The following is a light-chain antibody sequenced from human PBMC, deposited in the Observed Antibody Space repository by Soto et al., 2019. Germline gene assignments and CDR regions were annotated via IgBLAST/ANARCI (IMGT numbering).Light chain of an antibody. J-gene: IGKJ2*01. CDR3: MQATQPYT. CDR2: MIS. CDR1: QRLVHSDGNTY. V-gene: IGKV2-24*01. Sequence: DIVMTQTPLSSPVTLGQPASISCRSSQRLVHSDGNTYLSWLQQRPGQPPRLLIYMISNRFSGVPDRFSGSGAGTDVTLNIIRVEAEDVGVYYGMQATQPYTFGQETKLEIK.